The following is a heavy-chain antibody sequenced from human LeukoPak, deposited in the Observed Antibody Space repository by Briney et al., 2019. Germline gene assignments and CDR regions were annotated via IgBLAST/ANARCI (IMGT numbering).Heavy chain of an antibody. Sequence: GASVKVSCKVSGYPLTDLSVQWVRQAPGKGLEWMGGFDPEDGETIYAQKFQGRVTMTEDTSTDTAYMELSSLRSEDTAVYYCATDIRWLQSYYFGYWGQGTLVTVSS. CDR2: FDPEDGET. V-gene: IGHV1-24*01. J-gene: IGHJ4*02. CDR1: GYPLTDLS. D-gene: IGHD5-24*01. CDR3: ATDIRWLQSYYFGY.